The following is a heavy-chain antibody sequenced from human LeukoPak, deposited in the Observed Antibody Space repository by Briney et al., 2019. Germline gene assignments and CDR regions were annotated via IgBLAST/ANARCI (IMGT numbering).Heavy chain of an antibody. Sequence: GGSLRLSCAASGFTFSSYGMHWVRQAPGKGLEWVAVIWYDGSNKYHADSVKGRFTISRDNSKNTLYLQMNSLRAEDTAVYYCARDSGGVPASFDYWGQGTLVTVSS. CDR2: IWYDGSNK. J-gene: IGHJ4*02. CDR1: GFTFSSYG. CDR3: ARDSGGVPASFDY. D-gene: IGHD2-2*01. V-gene: IGHV3-33*01.